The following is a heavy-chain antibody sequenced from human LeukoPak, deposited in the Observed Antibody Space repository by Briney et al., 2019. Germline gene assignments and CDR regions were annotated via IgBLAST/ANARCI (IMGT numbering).Heavy chain of an antibody. CDR2: ISGSGGST. J-gene: IGHJ2*01. CDR1: GFTFSSYA. D-gene: IGHD2-2*02. Sequence: PGGSLRLSCAASGFTFSSYAMSWVRQAPGKGLEWVSAISGSGGSTYYADSVKGRFTISRDNSKNTLYLQMNSLRAEDTAVYYCARNGCSSTNCYIFLGDWYFDLWGRGTLVTVSS. CDR3: ARNGCSSTNCYIFLGDWYFDL. V-gene: IGHV3-23*01.